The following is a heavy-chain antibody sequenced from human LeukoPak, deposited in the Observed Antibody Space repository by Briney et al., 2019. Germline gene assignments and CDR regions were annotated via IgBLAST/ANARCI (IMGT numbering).Heavy chain of an antibody. J-gene: IGHJ4*02. CDR3: TRAIVVVINGFDY. D-gene: IGHD3-22*01. Sequence: GGSLRLSCAASGFIFSDHYMDWFRQAPGKGLEWVGFIRSKAYGGTTEYAASVKGRFTISRDDSKSIAYLQMNSLKTEDTAVYYCTRAIVVVINGFDYWGQGTLVTVSS. V-gene: IGHV3-49*03. CDR1: GFIFSDHY. CDR2: IRSKAYGGTT.